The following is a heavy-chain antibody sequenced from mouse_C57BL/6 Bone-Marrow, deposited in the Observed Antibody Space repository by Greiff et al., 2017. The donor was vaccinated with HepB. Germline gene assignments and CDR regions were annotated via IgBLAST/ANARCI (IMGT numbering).Heavy chain of an antibody. J-gene: IGHJ2*01. D-gene: IGHD1-1*01. CDR3: AREIPYYYGSSYENY. CDR1: GYTFTSYG. Sequence: QVQLKQSGAELARPGASVKLSCKASGYTFTSYGISWVKQRTGQGLEWIGEIYPRSGNTYYNEKFKGKDTLTADKSSSTAYMELRSLTSEDSAVYFCAREIPYYYGSSYENYWGQGTTLTVSS. V-gene: IGHV1-81*01. CDR2: IYPRSGNT.